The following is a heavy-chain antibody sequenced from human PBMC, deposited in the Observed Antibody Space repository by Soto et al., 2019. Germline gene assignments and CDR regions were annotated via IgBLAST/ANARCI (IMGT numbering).Heavy chain of an antibody. CDR2: ISYSGST. D-gene: IGHD6-25*01. Sequence: QVQLLAPGPGLVTPSETLSVTCSVPGGSVSSGSHYRSWLRPSPGTGLEWIGIISYSGSTNSNPSLKRRVTISVDTSKNQFSLKVSSVTAADTAVYFWARDPLGDSSAHFADPGGQGALGTVSA. V-gene: IGHV4-61*01. CDR3: ARDPLGDSSAHFADP. J-gene: IGHJ5*02. CDR1: GGSVSSGSHY.